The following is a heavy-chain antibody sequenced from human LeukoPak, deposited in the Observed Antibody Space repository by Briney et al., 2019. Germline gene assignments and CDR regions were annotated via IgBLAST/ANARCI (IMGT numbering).Heavy chain of an antibody. V-gene: IGHV4-59*01. CDR1: GGSISSYY. D-gene: IGHD6-6*01. Sequence: SETLSLTCTVSGGSISSYYWSWIRQPPGKGLEWIGYIYYSGSTNYNPSLKSRVTISVDTSKNQFSLKLSSVTAADTAVYYCARQAARYYFDYWGQGTLVTVSS. J-gene: IGHJ4*02. CDR2: IYYSGST. CDR3: ARQAARYYFDY.